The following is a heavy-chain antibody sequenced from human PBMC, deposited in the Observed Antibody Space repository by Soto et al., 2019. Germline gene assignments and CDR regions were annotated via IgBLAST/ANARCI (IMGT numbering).Heavy chain of an antibody. D-gene: IGHD3-10*01. CDR3: ARRSPLVYGNPFDH. CDR2: IYHRGST. J-gene: IGHJ5*02. V-gene: IGHV4-39*01. Sequence: SETLSLTGTVYGGSISSNSYYWDWILQPPGKGLDWIGSIYHRGSTYYNPSLKSRVAISVDPSTNQFSLTLTSVTAADTAVYYCARRSPLVYGNPFDHWGQGTLVTVSS. CDR1: GGSISSNSYY.